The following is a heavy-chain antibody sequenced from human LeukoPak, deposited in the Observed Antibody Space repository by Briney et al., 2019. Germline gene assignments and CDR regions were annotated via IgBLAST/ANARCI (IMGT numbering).Heavy chain of an antibody. D-gene: IGHD1-1*01. V-gene: IGHV3-11*01. CDR3: ARGQLEPGNVDAFDI. CDR1: GFTFSDYY. CDR2: ISGGGSTI. J-gene: IGHJ3*02. Sequence: GGSLRLSCAASGFTFSDYYMSWIRQAPGKGLEWVSYISGGGSTIYYADSVKGRFTISRDNAKNSLYLQMNSLRAEDTAVYYCARGQLEPGNVDAFDIWGQGTMVTVSS.